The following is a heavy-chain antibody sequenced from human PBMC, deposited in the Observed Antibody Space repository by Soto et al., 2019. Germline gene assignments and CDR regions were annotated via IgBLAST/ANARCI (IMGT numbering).Heavy chain of an antibody. V-gene: IGHV5-51*01. J-gene: IGHJ6*02. D-gene: IGHD5-12*01. Sequence: PGESLKISCQGSGYSFTSYWIGWVRQMPGKGLEWMGIIYPRDSDTRYSPSFQGQVTISADKSISTASLQWSSLKASDTAMHYCARLRTVGVANHGMDVWGQGTTVTVSS. CDR2: IYPRDSDT. CDR1: GYSFTSYW. CDR3: ARLRTVGVANHGMDV.